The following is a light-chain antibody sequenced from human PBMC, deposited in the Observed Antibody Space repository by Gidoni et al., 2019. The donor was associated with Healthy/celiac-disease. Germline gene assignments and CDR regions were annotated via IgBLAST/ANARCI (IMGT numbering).Light chain of an antibody. J-gene: IGKJ1*01. Sequence: EIVLTQSPATLSVSPVEKATLSCRARQSVSSNLAWYQQKPGEAPRHLISGASTKATGIPARFSGSGSGAEFTLTISSLQSEDFAVNYYQQYNNCPSWTFXQXTKVEIK. CDR3: QQYNNCPSWT. CDR2: GAS. CDR1: QSVSSN. V-gene: IGKV3-15*01.